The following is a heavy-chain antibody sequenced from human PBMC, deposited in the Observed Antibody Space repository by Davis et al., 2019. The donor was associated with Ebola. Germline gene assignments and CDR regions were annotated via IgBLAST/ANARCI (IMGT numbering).Heavy chain of an antibody. CDR2: ISSSGSTI. Sequence: PGGSLRLSCAASGFTFSSYEMNWVRQAPGKGLEWVSYISSSGSTIYYADSVKGRFTISRDNAKNSLYLQMNSLRAEDTAVYYCARGPNTYYDFWSGYYTSFQERPYYFDYWGQGTLVTVSS. D-gene: IGHD3-3*01. CDR3: ARGPNTYYDFWSGYYTSFQERPYYFDY. CDR1: GFTFSSYE. J-gene: IGHJ4*02. V-gene: IGHV3-48*03.